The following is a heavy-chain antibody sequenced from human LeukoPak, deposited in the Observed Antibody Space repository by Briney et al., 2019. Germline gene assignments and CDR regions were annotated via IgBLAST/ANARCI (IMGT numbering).Heavy chain of an antibody. CDR3: ARSASHYDSIGVSVY. V-gene: IGHV3-21*01. CDR1: GFTFSSYS. J-gene: IGHJ4*02. D-gene: IGHD3-22*01. Sequence: GGSLRLSCAASGFTFSSYSMNWVRQAPGKGLEWVSSISSSSSYIYYADSVKGGFTISRDNAKNSLYLQMNILRAEDTAVYYCARSASHYDSIGVSVYWGQGTLVTVSS. CDR2: ISSSSSYI.